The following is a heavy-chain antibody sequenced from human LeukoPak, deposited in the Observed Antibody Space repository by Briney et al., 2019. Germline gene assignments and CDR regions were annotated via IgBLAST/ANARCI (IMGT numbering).Heavy chain of an antibody. D-gene: IGHD2-15*01. CDR1: GGSISTYY. V-gene: IGHV4-59*01. CDR2: IYYTGSS. J-gene: IGHJ3*01. CDR3: VRRVVAVSANDKSDAFDV. Sequence: SETLSLTCTVSGGSISTYYWNWIRQPPGQGLEWVGYIYYTGSSNYNPSLKSRVTISLDTSKNQFSLNLSSVTAADKAVYYCVRRVVAVSANDKSDAFDVWGQGTVVTVSS.